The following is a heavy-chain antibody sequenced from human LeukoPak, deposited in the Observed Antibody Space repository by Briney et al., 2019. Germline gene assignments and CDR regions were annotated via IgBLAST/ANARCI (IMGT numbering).Heavy chain of an antibody. CDR2: INAGNGNT. J-gene: IGHJ4*02. D-gene: IGHD3-3*01. CDR1: GYTFTSYA. CDR3: TRGGGRFYYFDY. V-gene: IGHV1-3*01. Sequence: ASVKVSCKAPGYTFTSYAMHWVRQAPGQRLEWMGWINAGNGNTKYSQKFQGRVTITRDTSASTAYMELSSLRSEDTAVYYCTRGGGRFYYFDYWGQGTLVTVSS.